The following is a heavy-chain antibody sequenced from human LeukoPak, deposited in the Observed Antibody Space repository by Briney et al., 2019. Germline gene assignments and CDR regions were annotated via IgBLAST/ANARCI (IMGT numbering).Heavy chain of an antibody. Sequence: SETLSLTCTVSGGSISSSSYYWGWIRQPPGKGLEWIGSIYYSGSTYYNPSLKSRVTISVDTSKNQFSLKLSSVTAADTAVYYCARHIRYCSGGSCYSAAIDYWGQGTLVTVFS. D-gene: IGHD2-15*01. J-gene: IGHJ4*02. CDR3: ARHIRYCSGGSCYSAAIDY. V-gene: IGHV4-39*01. CDR1: GGSISSSSYY. CDR2: IYYSGST.